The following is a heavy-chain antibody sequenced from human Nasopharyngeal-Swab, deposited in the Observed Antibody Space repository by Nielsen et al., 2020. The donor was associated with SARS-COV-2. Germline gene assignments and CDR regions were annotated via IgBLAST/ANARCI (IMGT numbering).Heavy chain of an antibody. J-gene: IGHJ6*02. CDR3: ARDPKYYYYYGMDV. V-gene: IGHV3-48*04. CDR1: GFTFSSYS. CDR2: ISSSSTI. Sequence: GESLKISCAASGFTFSSYSMNWVRQAPGKGLEWVSYISSSSTIYYADSVKGRFTISRDNAKNSLYLQMNSLRAEDTAVYYCARDPKYYYYYGMDVWGQGTTVTVSS.